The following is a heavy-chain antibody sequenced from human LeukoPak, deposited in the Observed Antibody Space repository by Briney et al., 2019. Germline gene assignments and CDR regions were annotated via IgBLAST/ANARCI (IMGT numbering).Heavy chain of an antibody. D-gene: IGHD3-10*01. CDR1: GFTFTDYW. CDR2: INQDGNEK. CDR3: AKVNYYGSGSYGRAFDY. J-gene: IGHJ4*02. V-gene: IGHV3-7*03. Sequence: GGSLRLSCAASGFTFTDYWMSWVRQAPGKGLEWVAAINQDGNEKYYVDSVKGRFTISRDNSKNTLYLQMNSLRAEDTAVYYCAKVNYYGSGSYGRAFDYWGQGTLVTVSS.